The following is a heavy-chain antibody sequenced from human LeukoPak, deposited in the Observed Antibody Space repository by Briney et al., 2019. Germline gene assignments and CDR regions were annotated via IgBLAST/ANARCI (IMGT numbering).Heavy chain of an antibody. CDR3: ARYSSSWSKPYYFDY. D-gene: IGHD6-13*01. V-gene: IGHV3-23*01. Sequence: SGGSLRLSCAASGFTFSSYGMSWVRQAPGKGLEWVSAISGSGGSTYYADSVKGRFTISRDNSKNTLYLQMNSLRAEDTAVYYCARYSSSWSKPYYFDYWGQGTLVTVSS. CDR1: GFTFSSYG. J-gene: IGHJ4*02. CDR2: ISGSGGST.